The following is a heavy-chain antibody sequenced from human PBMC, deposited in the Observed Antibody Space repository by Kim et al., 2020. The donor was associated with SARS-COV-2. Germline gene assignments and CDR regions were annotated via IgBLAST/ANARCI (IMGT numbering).Heavy chain of an antibody. CDR3: ARGPLYSSGWYGGNWFDP. Sequence: SETLSLTCAVYGGSFSGYYWSWIRQPPGKGLEWIGEINHSGSTNYNPSLKSRVTISVDTSKNQFSLKLSSVTAADTAVYYCARGPLYSSGWYGGNWFDPRGQGTLVTVSS. D-gene: IGHD6-19*01. J-gene: IGHJ5*02. CDR2: INHSGST. CDR1: GGSFSGYY. V-gene: IGHV4-34*01.